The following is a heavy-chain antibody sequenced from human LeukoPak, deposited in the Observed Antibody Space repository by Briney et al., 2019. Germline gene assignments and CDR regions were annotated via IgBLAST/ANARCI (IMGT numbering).Heavy chain of an antibody. D-gene: IGHD6-25*01. CDR3: AKGAGSSWFDS. CDR2: VSTSGGTT. V-gene: IGHV3-23*01. J-gene: IGHJ5*01. CDR1: GFTFSIYA. Sequence: GGSLRLSCAASGFTFSIYAMSWVRQAPGKGLEWVSSVSTSGGTTYYAGSVKGRFTLSRENSKNTLYLQMNSPRAEDTAIYYCAKGAGSSWFDSWGQGTLVTVSS.